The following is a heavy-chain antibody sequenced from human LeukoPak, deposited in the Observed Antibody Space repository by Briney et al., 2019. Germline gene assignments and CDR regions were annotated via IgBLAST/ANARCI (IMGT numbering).Heavy chain of an antibody. D-gene: IGHD5-24*01. CDR3: ARGDGYGYNWFDS. CDR2: IIPIFDTA. J-gene: IGHJ5*01. V-gene: IGHV1-69*05. Sequence: GASVKVSCKAFGGTFISYAITWVRQAPGQGLEWMGRIIPIFDTANYVQNFQGRVTITTDESTSTAYMELSSLRSEDTAVYYCARGDGYGYNWFDSWGQGTLVTVSS. CDR1: GGTFISYA.